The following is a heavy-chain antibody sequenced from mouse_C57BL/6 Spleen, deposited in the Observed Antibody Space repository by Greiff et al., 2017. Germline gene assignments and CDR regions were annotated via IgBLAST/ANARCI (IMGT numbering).Heavy chain of an antibody. Sequence: EVQLQQSGPELVKPGASVKIPCKASGYTFTDYYMDWVKQSHGKSLEWIGDINPYNGGTSYNQKFKGKATLTVDKSSSTAYMELRSLTSEDTAVYYCARSYYLEAMDYWGQGTSVTVSS. V-gene: IGHV1-18*01. CDR1: GYTFTDYY. CDR2: INPYNGGT. D-gene: IGHD1-1*01. CDR3: ARSYYLEAMDY. J-gene: IGHJ4*01.